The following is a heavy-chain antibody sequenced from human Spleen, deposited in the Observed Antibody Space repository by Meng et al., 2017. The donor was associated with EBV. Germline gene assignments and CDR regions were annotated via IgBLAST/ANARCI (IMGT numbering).Heavy chain of an antibody. D-gene: IGHD1-1*01. CDR3: ARDMNDAFDP. CDR1: GFTFNSYA. CDR2: ISYDGRNK. V-gene: IGHV3-30*04. Sequence: VHGVGCGGGVVQPGRSLILSCADSGFTFNSYAMHWVRQAPGKGLEWVAVISYDGRNKYYAASVKGRFTISRDNSKNTLYLQMNSLRAEDTAVYYCARDMNDAFDPWGQGTLVTVSS. J-gene: IGHJ5*02.